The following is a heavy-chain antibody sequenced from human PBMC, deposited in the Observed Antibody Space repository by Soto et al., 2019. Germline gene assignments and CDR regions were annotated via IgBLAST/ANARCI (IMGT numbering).Heavy chain of an antibody. J-gene: IGHJ4*02. D-gene: IGHD3-16*01. CDR1: GGSISSSN. CDR3: AKVGPVWGAADF. CDR2: ISSSGSDI. V-gene: IGHV3-21*01. Sequence: VQLQESGPGLVKPSGTLSLTCAVSGGSISSSNWWSWVRQPPGKGLEWVSCISSSGSDIYYADSAKGRFTISRDNTKNSVFLQMNSLRAEDTAVYYCAKVGPVWGAADFWGQGTPVTVSS.